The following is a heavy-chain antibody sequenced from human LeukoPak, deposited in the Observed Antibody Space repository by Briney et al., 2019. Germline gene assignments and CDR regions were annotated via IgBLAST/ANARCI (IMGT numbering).Heavy chain of an antibody. CDR2: ISGSGGST. CDR3: AKQYYYDSSGDYAFDI. CDR1: GFTFSSYA. Sequence: PGGSLRLSCAASGFTFSSYAMSWVRQVPGKGLEWVSGISGSGGSTYYADPVKGRFTISRDNSKNTLYLQMNSLRAEDTAVYYCAKQYYYDSSGDYAFDIWGQGTMVTVSS. J-gene: IGHJ3*02. D-gene: IGHD3-22*01. V-gene: IGHV3-23*01.